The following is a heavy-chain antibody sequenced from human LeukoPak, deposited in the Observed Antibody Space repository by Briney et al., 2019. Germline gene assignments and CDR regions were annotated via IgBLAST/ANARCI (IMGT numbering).Heavy chain of an antibody. Sequence: SETLSLTCTVSGGSISSSSYYWGWIRQPPGKGLEWIGSIYYSGSTYYNPSLKSRVTISVDTSKNQFSLKLSSLTAADTAVYYCARWDLNYYGSGNHFDPWGQGTLVTVSS. V-gene: IGHV4-39*01. J-gene: IGHJ5*02. CDR2: IYYSGST. CDR1: GGSISSSSYY. D-gene: IGHD3-10*01. CDR3: ARWDLNYYGSGNHFDP.